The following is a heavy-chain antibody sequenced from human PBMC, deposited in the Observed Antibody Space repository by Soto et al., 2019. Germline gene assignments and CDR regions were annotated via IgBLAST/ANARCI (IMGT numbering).Heavy chain of an antibody. V-gene: IGHV4-39*01. CDR3: ARVDTAMVTTYYYGMDV. Sequence: SETLSLTCTVSGGSISSSSYYWGWIRQPPGKGLEWIGSIDYSGSTYYNPSLKSRVTISVDTSKNQFSLKLSSVTAADTAVYYCARVDTAMVTTYYYGMDVWGQGTTVTVSS. CDR1: GGSISSSSYY. J-gene: IGHJ6*02. D-gene: IGHD5-18*01. CDR2: IDYSGST.